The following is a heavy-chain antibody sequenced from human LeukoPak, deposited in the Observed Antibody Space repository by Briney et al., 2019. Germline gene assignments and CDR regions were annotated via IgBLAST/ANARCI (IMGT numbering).Heavy chain of an antibody. CDR2: INDSGST. CDR3: ARGPSGNYYGWWFDP. Sequence: PSETLSLTCAVYGGSFSDYYWSWIRQPPGKGLEWIGEINDSGSTNYNPSLKSRGTISVDTSKSQFSLNLKSVTAADTAVYYCARGPSGNYYGWWFDPWGQGTLVIVSS. J-gene: IGHJ5*02. CDR1: GGSFSDYY. V-gene: IGHV4-34*01. D-gene: IGHD1-26*01.